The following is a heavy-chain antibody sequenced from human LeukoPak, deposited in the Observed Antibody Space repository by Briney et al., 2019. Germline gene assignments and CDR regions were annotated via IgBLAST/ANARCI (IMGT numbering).Heavy chain of an antibody. V-gene: IGHV3-30*18. CDR2: ISYDGSNK. CDR1: GFTFSSYG. Sequence: GGSLRLSCAASGFTFSSYGMHWVRQAPGKGLEWVAVISYDGSNKYYADSVKGRFTISRDNSKNTLYLQMNSLRGEDTAVYYCAKDPGYSSGWTYYYYGMDVWGQGTTVTVSS. J-gene: IGHJ6*02. D-gene: IGHD6-19*01. CDR3: AKDPGYSSGWTYYYYGMDV.